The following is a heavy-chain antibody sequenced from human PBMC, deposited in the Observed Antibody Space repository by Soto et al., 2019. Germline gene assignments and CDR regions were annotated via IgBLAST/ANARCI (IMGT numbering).Heavy chain of an antibody. CDR2: IVVGSGNT. Sequence: SEKVSCKASGFTFTSSAVQWVRQARGQRLEWIGCIVVGSGNTNYAQKFQERVTITRDMSTSTAYMELSSLRSEDTAVYYCAAGPLTGTTSFDYCGQGPLVTVYS. CDR1: GFTFTSSA. J-gene: IGHJ4*02. D-gene: IGHD1-7*01. V-gene: IGHV1-58*01. CDR3: AAGPLTGTTSFDY.